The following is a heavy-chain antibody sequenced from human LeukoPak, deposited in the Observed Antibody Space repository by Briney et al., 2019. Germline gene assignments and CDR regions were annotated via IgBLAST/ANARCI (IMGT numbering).Heavy chain of an antibody. CDR3: AKDIPPTLDSLGWFDP. V-gene: IGHV3-23*01. Sequence: TGGSLRLSCAASGFTFSSYAMSWVRQAPGKGLEWVSAISGSGGSTYYADSVKGRFTISRDNSKNTLYLQMNSLRAEDTAVYYCAKDIPPTLDSLGWFDPWGQGTLVTVSS. D-gene: IGHD2-2*02. CDR1: GFTFSSYA. CDR2: ISGSGGST. J-gene: IGHJ5*02.